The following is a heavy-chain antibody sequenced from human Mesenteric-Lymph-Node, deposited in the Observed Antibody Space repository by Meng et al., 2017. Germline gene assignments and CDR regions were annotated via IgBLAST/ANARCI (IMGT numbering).Heavy chain of an antibody. Sequence: GESLKISCAASGFTVSNAWMSWVRQAPGKGLEWVGRIKSISDGGTTDYAAPVKGRFTISRDDPKNTLNLEMDSLKTEDTAVYYCTYYYTRSGFYSGGSWGQGTLVTVSS. CDR3: TYYYTRSGFYSGGS. J-gene: IGHJ5*02. CDR2: IKSISDGGTT. V-gene: IGHV3-15*01. CDR1: GFTVSNAW. D-gene: IGHD3-22*01.